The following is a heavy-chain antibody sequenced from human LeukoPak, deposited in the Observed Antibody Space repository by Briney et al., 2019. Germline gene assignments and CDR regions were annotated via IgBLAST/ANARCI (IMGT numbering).Heavy chain of an antibody. Sequence: SETLSLTCSVSGDSVSRSDSYWDWIRQPPGKGLEWVGTIYYSGRTYYSPSLRSRVTMSVDPSNNQFSLTLRSVTAADTAVYYCARRRYYDGSGYLEWGQGTLLSVSS. J-gene: IGHJ1*01. CDR3: ARRRYYDGSGYLE. V-gene: IGHV4-39*01. D-gene: IGHD3-22*01. CDR1: GDSVSRSDSY. CDR2: IYYSGRT.